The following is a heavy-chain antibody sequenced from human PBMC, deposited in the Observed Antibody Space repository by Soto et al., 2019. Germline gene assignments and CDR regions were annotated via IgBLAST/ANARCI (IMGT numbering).Heavy chain of an antibody. CDR1: GGSISSYY. J-gene: IGHJ4*02. CDR3: ARGPEGYNALDY. Sequence: QVQLQESGPGLVKPSETLSLTCTVSGGSISSYYWSWIRQPPGKGLEWIGYIYYSGSTNYNPSLKSRVTISVDTAKNQFSLKLSSVTAADTAVYYCARGPEGYNALDYWGQGTLVTVSS. CDR2: IYYSGST. D-gene: IGHD5-12*01. V-gene: IGHV4-59*01.